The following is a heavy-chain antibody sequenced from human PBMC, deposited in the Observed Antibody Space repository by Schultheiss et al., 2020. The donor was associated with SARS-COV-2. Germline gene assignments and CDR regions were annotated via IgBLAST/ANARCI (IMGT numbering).Heavy chain of an antibody. J-gene: IGHJ3*02. Sequence: SETLSLTCAVYGGSFSGYYWSWIRQSPGKGLEWIGYIYHSGTTNYNPSLKSRVSISVDTSKNQFSLRLSSVTAADTAVYYCGRPYYDSTGYWGAFDIWGQGTMVTVSS. CDR3: GRPYYDSTGYWGAFDI. V-gene: IGHV4-59*08. CDR2: IYHSGTT. D-gene: IGHD3-22*01. CDR1: GGSFSGYY.